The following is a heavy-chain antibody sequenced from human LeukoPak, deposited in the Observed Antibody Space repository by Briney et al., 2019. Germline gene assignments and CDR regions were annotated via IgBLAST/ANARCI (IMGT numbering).Heavy chain of an antibody. D-gene: IGHD3-16*01. V-gene: IGHV3-48*03. J-gene: IGHJ4*02. CDR1: GFTFNSYE. Sequence: PGGSLRLSCEASGFTFNSYEMNWVRQAPGKGLEWISYINSGGSVIYYADSVKGRFTISRNNAKKSLYLQMNSLRVEDTGFDCVSAYGGLLDXWGQGTLVTVSS. CDR2: INSGGSVI. CDR3: VSAYGGLLDX.